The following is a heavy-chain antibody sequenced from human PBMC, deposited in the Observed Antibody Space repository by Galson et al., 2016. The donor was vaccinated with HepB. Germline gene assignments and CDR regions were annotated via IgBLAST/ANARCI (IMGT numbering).Heavy chain of an antibody. CDR3: ARASIDYGDYSIDAFDI. CDR2: INWNGGST. J-gene: IGHJ3*02. Sequence: SLRLSCAASGFTFDDYGMSWVRQAPGKGLEWVSGINWNGGSTGYADSVKGRFTISRDNAKNSLYLQMNSLRAEDTALYHCARASIDYGDYSIDAFDIWGQGTMVTVSS. CDR1: GFTFDDYG. V-gene: IGHV3-20*01. D-gene: IGHD4-17*01.